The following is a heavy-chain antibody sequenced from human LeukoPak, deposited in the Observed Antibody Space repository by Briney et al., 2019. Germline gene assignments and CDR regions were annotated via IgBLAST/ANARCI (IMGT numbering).Heavy chain of an antibody. V-gene: IGHV1-18*01. CDR3: ARDWDPYYYDSSGYSDY. CDR1: GYSFTSYA. J-gene: IGHJ4*02. Sequence: ASVKVSCMASGYSFTSYAMHWVRQAPGQRLEWMGWISAYNGNTNYAQKLQGRVTMTTDTSTSTAYMELRSLRSDDTAVYYCARDWDPYYYDSSGYSDYWGQGTLVTVSS. D-gene: IGHD3-22*01. CDR2: ISAYNGNT.